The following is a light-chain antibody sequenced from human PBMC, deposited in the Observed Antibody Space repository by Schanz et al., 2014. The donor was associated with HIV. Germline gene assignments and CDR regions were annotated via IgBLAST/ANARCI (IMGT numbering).Light chain of an antibody. J-gene: IGKJ2*01. CDR3: QRYNSYSHT. CDR2: AAS. CDR1: ESVSSSL. V-gene: IGKV3-20*01. Sequence: EIVLTQSPGTLSLSPGERATLSCRASESVSSSLLAWYQQTPGQAPRLLIFAASSRATGIPDRFSGSGSGTEFTLTISSLQPDDFATYYCQRYNSYSHTFGQGTKLDIK.